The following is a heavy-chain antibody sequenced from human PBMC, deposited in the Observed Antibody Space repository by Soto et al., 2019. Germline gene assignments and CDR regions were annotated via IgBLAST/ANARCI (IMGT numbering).Heavy chain of an antibody. CDR3: ARDHPSGTTVSFGFDY. CDR2: INPSGGST. J-gene: IGHJ4*02. V-gene: IGHV1-46*01. CDR1: GYTFTSYY. Sequence: GASVKVSCKASGYTFTSYYMHWVRQAPGQGLEWMGIINPSGGSTSYAQKFQGRVTMTRDTSTSTVYMELSSLRSEDTAVYYCARDHPSGTTVSFGFDYWGQGTLVTVSS. D-gene: IGHD4-17*01.